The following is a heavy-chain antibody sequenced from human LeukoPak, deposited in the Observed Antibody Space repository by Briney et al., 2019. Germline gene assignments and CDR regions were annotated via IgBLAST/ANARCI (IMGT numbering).Heavy chain of an antibody. V-gene: IGHV1-69*04. Sequence: ASVKVSCKASGGTFSSYAISWVRQAPGQGLEWMGRIIPILGIANYAQKFQGRVTITADKSTSTAYMELSSLRSEDTAVYYCARDVVAVAGTFDYWGQGTLVIVSS. CDR2: IIPILGIA. CDR1: GGTFSSYA. CDR3: ARDVVAVAGTFDY. J-gene: IGHJ4*02. D-gene: IGHD6-19*01.